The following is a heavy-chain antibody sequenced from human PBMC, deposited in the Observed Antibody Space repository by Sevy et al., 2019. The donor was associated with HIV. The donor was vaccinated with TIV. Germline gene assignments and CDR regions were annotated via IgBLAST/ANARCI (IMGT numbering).Heavy chain of an antibody. V-gene: IGHV3-30-3*01. Sequence: GGSLRLSCAASGFTFNFFSMHWVRQAPGKGLEWVATISFDGSNEHYADSVKGRFTIYRGNSKNSLFLQMNSLRADDSAVYYCALERLSSAVAEYFHNWGQGTLVTVSS. CDR3: ALERLSSAVAEYFHN. D-gene: IGHD1-1*01. CDR1: GFTFNFFS. J-gene: IGHJ1*01. CDR2: ISFDGSNE.